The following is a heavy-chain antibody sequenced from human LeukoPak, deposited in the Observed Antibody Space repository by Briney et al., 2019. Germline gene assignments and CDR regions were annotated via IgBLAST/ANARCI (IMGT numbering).Heavy chain of an antibody. CDR3: QDSGNTYGDY. J-gene: IGHJ4*02. V-gene: IGHV3-23*01. CDR2: ISGSGGST. CDR1: GFTFSIYT. Sequence: GGSLRLSCSAPGFTFSIYTMYWVRQAPGKGLEWVSAISGSGGSTYYADSVKGRFTISRDNSKNTLYLQMNSLRAEDTAVYYCQDSGNTYGDYWGQGTLVTVSS. D-gene: IGHD3-10*01.